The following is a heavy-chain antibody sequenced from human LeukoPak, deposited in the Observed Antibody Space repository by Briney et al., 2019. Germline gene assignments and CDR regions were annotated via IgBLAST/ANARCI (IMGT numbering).Heavy chain of an antibody. CDR1: GDSVSSNSAA. D-gene: IGHD6-13*01. CDR3: ARASAAAGNNWFDP. J-gene: IGHJ5*02. Sequence: PSQTLSLTCAISGDSVSSNSAAWNWLRQSPSRGLEWLGRTYYRSKWYNDYAVSVKSRITINPDTSKNQFSLQLNSVTPEDTAVYYCARASAAAGNNWFDPWGQGTLVTVSS. CDR2: TYYRSKWYN. V-gene: IGHV6-1*01.